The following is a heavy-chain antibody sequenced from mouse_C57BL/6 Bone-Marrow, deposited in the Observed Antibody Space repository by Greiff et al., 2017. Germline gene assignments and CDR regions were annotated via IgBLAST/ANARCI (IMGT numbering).Heavy chain of an antibody. CDR3: ASGFITTASEYFDY. CDR2: ICPGSGST. CDR1: GYTFTSYW. Sequence: QVQLLQPGAELVKPGASVKMSCKASGYTFTSYWITWVKQRPGQGLEWIGDICPGSGSTNYNEKFKSKVTLTVDTSSSTAYMQLSSLTSEDSAVYYCASGFITTASEYFDYWGQGTTLTVSS. D-gene: IGHD1-1*01. V-gene: IGHV1-55*01. J-gene: IGHJ2*01.